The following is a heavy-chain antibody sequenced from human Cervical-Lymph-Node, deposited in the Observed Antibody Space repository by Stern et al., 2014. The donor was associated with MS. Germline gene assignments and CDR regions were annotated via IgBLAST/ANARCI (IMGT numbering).Heavy chain of an antibody. CDR1: GFLLTSPGVG. CDR2: IYGDDDK. D-gene: IGHD3-3*01. Sequence: QVTLRESGPALVKPTQTLTLTCNFSGFLLTSPGVGVGWLRQPPGKALEWLALIYGDDDKRFKPSLTNRLSITKDYFKNQVVLTMTNMDPVDTATYYCAHNQITLFGVGNVGFDYWGQGTLVTVSS. J-gene: IGHJ4*02. CDR3: AHNQITLFGVGNVGFDY. V-gene: IGHV2-5*02.